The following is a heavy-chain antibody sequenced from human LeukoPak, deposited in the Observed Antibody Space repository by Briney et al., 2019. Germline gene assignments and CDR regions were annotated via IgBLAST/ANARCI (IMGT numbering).Heavy chain of an antibody. CDR3: ARMSNYYYYYMDV. CDR1: GESFSGYY. J-gene: IGHJ6*03. Sequence: PSETLSLTCAVYGESFSGYYWSWIRQPPGKGLEWIGEINHSGSTYYNPSLKSRVTISVDTSKNQFSPKLSSVTAADTAVYYCARMSNYYYYYMDVWGKGTTVTVSS. CDR2: INHSGST. V-gene: IGHV4-34*01.